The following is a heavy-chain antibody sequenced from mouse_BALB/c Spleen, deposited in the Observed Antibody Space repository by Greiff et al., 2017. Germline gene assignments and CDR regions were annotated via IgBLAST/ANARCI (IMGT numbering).Heavy chain of an antibody. CDR2: IYPGSGST. V-gene: IGHV1-55*01. CDR3: ARGGDYYGAFDY. CDR1: GYNFTSYW. J-gene: IGHJ2*01. Sequence: QVQLQQPGAELVKPGTSVKLSCKASGYNFTSYWINWVKLRPGQGLEWIGDIYPGSGSTNYNEKFKSKATLTVDTSSSTAYMQLSSLASEDSALYYCARGGDYYGAFDYWGQGTTLTVSS. D-gene: IGHD1-2*01.